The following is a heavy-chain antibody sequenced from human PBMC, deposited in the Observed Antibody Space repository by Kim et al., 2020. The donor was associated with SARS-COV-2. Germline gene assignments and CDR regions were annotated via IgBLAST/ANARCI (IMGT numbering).Heavy chain of an antibody. Sequence: GGSLRLACAASGFTFSDYEMDWVRQAPGKGLEWVGRYGNRAANYRTDHAASVKGRFIISRDNSKNSLYLQMNNLKPEDTAVYYCARDFQGSYDYWGQGTLVTVSS. CDR3: ARDFQGSYDY. J-gene: IGHJ4*02. CDR2: YGNRAANYRT. V-gene: IGHV3-72*01. CDR1: GFTFSDYE.